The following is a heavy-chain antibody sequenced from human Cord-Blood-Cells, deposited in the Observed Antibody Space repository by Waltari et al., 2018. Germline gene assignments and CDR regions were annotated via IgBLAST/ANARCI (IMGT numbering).Heavy chain of an antibody. J-gene: IGHJ3*02. V-gene: IGHV1-69*06. Sequence: QVQLVQSGAEVKKPGSSVKVSCKASGGTFSSYAISWVRQAPGQGLAWMGGIIPILGTANYAQKFQGRVTITADKSTSTAYMELSSLRSEDTAVYYCAREGGYCTNGVCYTGAAFDIWGQGTMVTVSS. CDR3: AREGGYCTNGVCYTGAAFDI. CDR1: GGTFSSYA. CDR2: IIPILGTA. D-gene: IGHD2-8*01.